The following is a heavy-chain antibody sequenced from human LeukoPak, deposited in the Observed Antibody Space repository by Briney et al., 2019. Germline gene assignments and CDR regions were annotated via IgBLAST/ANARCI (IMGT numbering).Heavy chain of an antibody. CDR3: ARGVGLQMDY. CDR1: GFTFSSYA. J-gene: IGHJ4*02. D-gene: IGHD4-11*01. Sequence: SGGSLRLSCAASGFTFSSYAMHWVRQAPGKGLEWVAVISYDGSNKYYADSVKGRFTISRDNSKNTLYLQMNSLRAEDTAVYYCARGVGLQMDYWGQGTLVTVS. V-gene: IGHV3-30*01. CDR2: ISYDGSNK.